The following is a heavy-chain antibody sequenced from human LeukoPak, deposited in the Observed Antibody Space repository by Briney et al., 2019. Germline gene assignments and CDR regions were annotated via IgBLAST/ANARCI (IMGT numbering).Heavy chain of an antibody. D-gene: IGHD3-22*01. CDR1: GFTFSSYG. V-gene: IGHV3-30*18. Sequence: PGRSLRLSCAASGFTFSSYGMHWVRQAPGKGLEWVAVISYDGSNKYYADSVKGRFTISRDNSKNTLYLQMNSLRAEDTAVYYCAKDFDRYYYDSSGYPDYWGQGTLVTVSS. CDR3: AKDFDRYYYDSSGYPDY. J-gene: IGHJ4*02. CDR2: ISYDGSNK.